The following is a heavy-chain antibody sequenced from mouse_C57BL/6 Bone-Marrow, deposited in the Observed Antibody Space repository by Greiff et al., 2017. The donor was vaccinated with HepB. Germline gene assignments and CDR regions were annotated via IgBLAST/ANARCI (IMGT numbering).Heavy chain of an antibody. V-gene: IGHV1-82*01. CDR1: GYAFSSSW. CDR2: IYPGDGDT. Sequence: VKLQQSGPELVKPGASVKISCKASGYAFSSSWMNWVKQRPGKGLEWIGRIYPGDGDTNYNGKFKGKATLTADKSSSTAYMQLSSLTSEDSAVYFCASVTIRFAYWGQGTLVTVSA. D-gene: IGHD2-13*01. CDR3: ASVTIRFAY. J-gene: IGHJ3*01.